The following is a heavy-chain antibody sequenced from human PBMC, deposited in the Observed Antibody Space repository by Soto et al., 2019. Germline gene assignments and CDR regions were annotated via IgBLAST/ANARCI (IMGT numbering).Heavy chain of an antibody. V-gene: IGHV4-39*01. CDR2: IYYSGST. CDR3: ARPYDTLSIAVPGAFDI. Sequence: QLQLQESGPGLVKPSETLSLTCTVSGGSISSSSYYWGWIRQPPGKGLEWIGSIYYSGSTYYNPSLKRRVIISVDTSKNQFSLKLSSVTAADTAVYYCARPYDTLSIAVPGAFDIWGQGTMVTVSS. J-gene: IGHJ3*02. D-gene: IGHD3-22*01. CDR1: GGSISSSSYY.